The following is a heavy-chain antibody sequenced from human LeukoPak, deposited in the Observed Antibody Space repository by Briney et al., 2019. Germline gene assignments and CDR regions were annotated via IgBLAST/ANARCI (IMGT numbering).Heavy chain of an antibody. V-gene: IGHV3-53*01. CDR1: GFAVSRNY. CDR3: ARRNY. Sequence: GGSLRLYCAASGFAVSRNYMSWVRQAPGKGLEWVSVIYSGGSTYYADSVKGRFTISRDNSKNTLYLQMNSLRAEDTAVYYCARRNYWGQGTLVTVSS. J-gene: IGHJ4*02. CDR2: IYSGGST.